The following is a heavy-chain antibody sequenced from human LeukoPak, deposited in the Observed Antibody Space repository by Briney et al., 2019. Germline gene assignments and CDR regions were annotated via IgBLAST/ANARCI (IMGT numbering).Heavy chain of an antibody. D-gene: IGHD3-10*01. Sequence: ASVKVSCKASGYTFTGYYMHWVRQAPGQGLEWMGWINPNSGGTNYAQKFQGRVTMTRDTSISTAYMELSRLRSDDTAVYYCARDGAPHYYGSGSYYLDWGQGTLVTVSS. CDR2: INPNSGGT. J-gene: IGHJ4*02. CDR1: GYTFTGYY. CDR3: ARDGAPHYYGSGSYYLD. V-gene: IGHV1-2*02.